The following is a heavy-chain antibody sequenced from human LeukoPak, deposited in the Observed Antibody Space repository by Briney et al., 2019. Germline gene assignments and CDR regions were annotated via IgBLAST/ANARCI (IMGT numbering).Heavy chain of an antibody. Sequence: ASVNVSCKSSGYTFTIYGISWVRQAPGQGLEWMGWISAYNGNTNYAQKLQGRVTMTTDTSTSTAYMELRSLRSDDTAVYYCARDRGYGDSDFDLWGRGTLVTVSS. J-gene: IGHJ2*01. D-gene: IGHD4-17*01. V-gene: IGHV1-18*01. CDR2: ISAYNGNT. CDR1: GYTFTIYG. CDR3: ARDRGYGDSDFDL.